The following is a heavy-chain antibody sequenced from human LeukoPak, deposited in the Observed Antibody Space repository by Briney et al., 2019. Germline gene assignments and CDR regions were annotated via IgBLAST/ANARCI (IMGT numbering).Heavy chain of an antibody. V-gene: IGHV3-30*04. J-gene: IGHJ4*02. CDR1: GFTFSTYT. CDR3: ARDGEQWLVLISFQY. CDR2: ISYDGTIK. D-gene: IGHD6-19*01. Sequence: GRSLRLSCAASGFTFSTYTMHWVRQSPGKGQEWVALISYDGTIKYYADSVKGRFTISRDNSKNTVYLQMNSLRAEDTAVYYCARDGEQWLVLISFQYWGQGTLVTVSS.